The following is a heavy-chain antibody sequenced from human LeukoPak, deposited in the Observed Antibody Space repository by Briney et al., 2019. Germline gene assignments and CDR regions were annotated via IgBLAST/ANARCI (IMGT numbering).Heavy chain of an antibody. Sequence: PGGSLRLSCAASGFTFNTYGMSWVRQAPGKGLEWLSALSGSGGRTYYADSVKGRFTISRDNSKNTLYLQMNSLRAEDTAVYSCAKDRVGALLSFDSWGQGILVTVSS. V-gene: IGHV3-23*01. CDR3: AKDRVGALLSFDS. CDR2: LSGSGGRT. D-gene: IGHD1-26*01. CDR1: GFTFNTYG. J-gene: IGHJ4*02.